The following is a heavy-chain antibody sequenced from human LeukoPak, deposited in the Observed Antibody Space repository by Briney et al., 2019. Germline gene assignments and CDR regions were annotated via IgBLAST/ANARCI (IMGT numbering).Heavy chain of an antibody. CDR3: VRDVKYYFGSGSYQ. V-gene: IGHV3-64*01. CDR1: GFTFEYFV. Sequence: GGFLRLSCVASGFTFEYFVMHWVRQSPGQGLEYVSGIDTNEDLTYYATSVKGRFTISRDNSKNTLYLQMDSVRPDDVAVYYCVRDVKYYFGSGSYQWGQGTLVSVSS. CDR2: IDTNEDLT. J-gene: IGHJ4*02. D-gene: IGHD3-10*01.